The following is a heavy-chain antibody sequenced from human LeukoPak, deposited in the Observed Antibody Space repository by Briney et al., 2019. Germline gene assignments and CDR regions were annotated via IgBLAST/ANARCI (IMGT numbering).Heavy chain of an antibody. J-gene: IGHJ6*03. CDR1: GFIFSRNS. D-gene: IGHD4-17*01. CDR2: ISSSSSYI. Sequence: GGSLRLSCAASGFIFSRNSMNWVRQAPGKGLEWVSSISSSSSYIYYADSVKGRFTISRDNAKNSLYLQMNSLRAEDTAVYYCASSTVTPYYMDVWGKGTTVTVSS. CDR3: ASSTVTPYYMDV. V-gene: IGHV3-21*01.